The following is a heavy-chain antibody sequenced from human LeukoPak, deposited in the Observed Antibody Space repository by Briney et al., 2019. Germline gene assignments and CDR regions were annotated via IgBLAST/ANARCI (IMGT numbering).Heavy chain of an antibody. CDR3: ARGPPFENDFWSGSAPYFDY. D-gene: IGHD3-3*01. Sequence: SVKVSCKASGYTFTSYDINWVRQAPGQGLEWMGGIIPIFGTANYAQKFQGRVTITADESTSTAYMELSSLRSEDTAVYYCARGPPFENDFWSGSAPYFDYWGQGTLVTVSS. CDR1: GYTFTSYD. CDR2: IIPIFGTA. J-gene: IGHJ4*02. V-gene: IGHV1-69*13.